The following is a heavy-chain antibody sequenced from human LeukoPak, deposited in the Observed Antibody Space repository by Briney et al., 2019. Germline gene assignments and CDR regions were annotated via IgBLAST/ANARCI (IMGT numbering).Heavy chain of an antibody. V-gene: IGHV3-23*01. CDR2: ISGSGGST. Sequence: GGSLRLSCAASGFTLSSYAMTWVRQAPGKGLEWVSFISGSGGSTSYADSVKGRFTISRDNSKNTLYLQMNSLRAEDTALYYCAKPYSGTILTGWFDPWGQGTLVTVSS. J-gene: IGHJ5*02. CDR3: AKPYSGTILTGWFDP. CDR1: GFTLSSYA. D-gene: IGHD3-9*01.